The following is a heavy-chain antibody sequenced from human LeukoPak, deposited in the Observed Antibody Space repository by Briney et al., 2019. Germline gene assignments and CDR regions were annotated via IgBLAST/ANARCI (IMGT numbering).Heavy chain of an antibody. CDR2: IGHAGDT. J-gene: IGHJ4*02. CDR3: AALGLSIY. Sequence: GGSLRLSCAASGFAFNSYDMHWVRQVSGKGLEWVSAIGHAGDTYYADSVKGRFTISREDAKNYFFLQMNSPRAGDTAWYFCAALGLSIYWGQGTLVTVPS. V-gene: IGHV3-13*01. D-gene: IGHD1-26*01. CDR1: GFAFNSYD.